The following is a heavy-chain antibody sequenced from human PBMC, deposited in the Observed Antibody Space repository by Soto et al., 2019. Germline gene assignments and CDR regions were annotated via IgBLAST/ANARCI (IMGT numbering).Heavy chain of an antibody. CDR1: GYSFTDFD. CDR3: VRDRYAYFDPPASDY. V-gene: IGHV1-18*01. Sequence: HVQLMQSGPEVKKPGASVRVSCKTSGYSFTDFDISWVRQAPGQGLEWMGWITTFNGNTNYAQRFQGRMTVTSETSTTTVYMELTSLTSDDTAVYYCVRDRYAYFDPPASDYWGQGTLVTVSS. CDR2: ITTFNGNT. D-gene: IGHD3-9*01. J-gene: IGHJ4*02.